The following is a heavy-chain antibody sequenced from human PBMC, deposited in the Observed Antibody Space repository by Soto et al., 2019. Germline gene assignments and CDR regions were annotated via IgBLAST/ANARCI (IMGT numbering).Heavy chain of an antibody. CDR3: ARVGSGEYHFAS. CDR2: IKNDGSTT. Sequence: EVQLVESGGGLVQPGGSLRLSCAASGFTFSSYWMHWVRQSPGKGLVWVSRIKNDGSTTSHADSVEGRFTISRDNGKNTLYLQMNSLRAEDTDVYYCARVGSGEYHFASLGQVTLVTVSS. D-gene: IGHD3-10*01. J-gene: IGHJ4*02. V-gene: IGHV3-74*01. CDR1: GFTFSSYW.